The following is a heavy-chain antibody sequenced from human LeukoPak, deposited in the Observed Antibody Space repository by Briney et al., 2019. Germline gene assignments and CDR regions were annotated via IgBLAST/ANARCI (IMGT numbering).Heavy chain of an antibody. V-gene: IGHV3-13*01. D-gene: IGHD3-22*01. CDR3: ARGYSSYYYMDV. CDR1: GFTFSSYD. CDR2: IGAAGDT. Sequence: GGSLRLSCAASGFTFSSYDMHWVRQATGKGLEWVSAIGAAGDTYYPGSVKGRFTISRENAKNSLYLQMNSLRDGDTAVYYCARGYSSYYYMDVWGKGTTVTVSS. J-gene: IGHJ6*03.